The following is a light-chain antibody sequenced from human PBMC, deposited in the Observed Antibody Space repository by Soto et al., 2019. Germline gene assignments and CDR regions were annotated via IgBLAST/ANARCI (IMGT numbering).Light chain of an antibody. Sequence: DIQMTQSPSTLSASIGDRVTITCRASQTISNWLAWYQQKPGKPPRLLIYDASRSQTGVPSRFSGIGSWTEFTLASTSLQPDYVATYYCQHYNSHSAHAFGGGSKVELK. CDR1: QTISNW. J-gene: IGKJ4*01. CDR3: QHYNSHSAHA. CDR2: DAS. V-gene: IGKV1-5*01.